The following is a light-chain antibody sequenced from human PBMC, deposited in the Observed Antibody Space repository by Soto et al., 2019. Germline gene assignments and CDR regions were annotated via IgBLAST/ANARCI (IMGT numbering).Light chain of an antibody. CDR1: SSDVGTYNL. J-gene: IGLJ3*02. Sequence: QSALTQPASVSGSPGQSITISCTGTSSDVGTYNLVSWYQQHPGKAPKLMIYEGSNRPSGLFNRFSGSKSGNTAALTISGLPAADEADYSCCSYAGSSTVVFGGGTKLTVL. V-gene: IGLV2-23*01. CDR2: EGS. CDR3: CSYAGSSTVV.